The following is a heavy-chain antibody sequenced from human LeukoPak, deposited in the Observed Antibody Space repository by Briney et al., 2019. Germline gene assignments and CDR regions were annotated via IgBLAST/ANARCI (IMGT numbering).Heavy chain of an antibody. CDR2: INWNGGST. Sequence: PGGSLRLSCAASGFTFDDYCMSWVRQAPGKGLEWVSGINWNGGSTGYADSVKGRFTISRDNAKNSLYLQMNSLRTEDTALYYCTVGVQWENYYYYYMYVWGKGTTVTVSS. CDR3: TVGVQWENYYYYYMYV. CDR1: GFTFDDYC. J-gene: IGHJ6*03. D-gene: IGHD2-2*01. V-gene: IGHV3-20*04.